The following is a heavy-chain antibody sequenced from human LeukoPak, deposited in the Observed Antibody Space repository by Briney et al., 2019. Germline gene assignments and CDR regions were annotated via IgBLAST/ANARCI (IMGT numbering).Heavy chain of an antibody. Sequence: SETLSLTCTVSGGSISTYYWSWIRQPPGKRLEWIGYIYYRGSTKYNPSLKSRVTISIDTSKNQFSLRLNSVTAADTAVYYCASLPFGYNNSFDSWAQGTLATVSP. V-gene: IGHV4-59*01. CDR1: GGSISTYY. J-gene: IGHJ5*01. CDR2: IYYRGST. D-gene: IGHD5-24*01. CDR3: ASLPFGYNNSFDS.